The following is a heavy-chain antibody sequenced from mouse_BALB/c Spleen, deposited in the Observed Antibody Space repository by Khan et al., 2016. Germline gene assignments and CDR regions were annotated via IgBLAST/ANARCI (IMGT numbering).Heavy chain of an antibody. CDR1: GYSITSDYA. Sequence: EVQLQESGPGLVKPSQSLSLTCTVTGYSITSDYAWNWIRQFPGNKLEWMGYISYSGSTSYNPSLKSRISITRDTSKNQFFLQLNSVTTEDTATXYCARWYYGSSYYFDYWGQGTTLTVSS. J-gene: IGHJ2*01. CDR2: ISYSGST. D-gene: IGHD1-1*01. V-gene: IGHV3-2*02. CDR3: ARWYYGSSYYFDY.